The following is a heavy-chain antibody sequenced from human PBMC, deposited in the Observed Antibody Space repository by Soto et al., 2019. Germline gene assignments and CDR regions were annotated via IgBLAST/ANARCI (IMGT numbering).Heavy chain of an antibody. CDR2: IDGSGDNT. CDR1: GFTFSTYA. J-gene: IGHJ4*02. V-gene: IGHV3-23*01. CDR3: ARGSGTSVSTSRVCLY. Sequence: EVQLLGSGGGSVQPGGSRRLSCAASGFTFSTYAMSWVRQAPGKGLEWVSSIDGSGDNTYYADSVKGRFTISRDNSKDTVCLQMNSLRGKDTAIYYCARGSGTSVSTSRVCLYWGQGTLVTVSS. D-gene: IGHD4-17*01.